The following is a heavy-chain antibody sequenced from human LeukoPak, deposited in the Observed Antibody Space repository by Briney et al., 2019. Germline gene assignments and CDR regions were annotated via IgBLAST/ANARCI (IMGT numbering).Heavy chain of an antibody. Sequence: GGSLRLSCAASGFTFSSYEMNWVRQAPGKGLEWVSYISSSGNTIYHADSVKGRFTISRDNSKNTLYLQMNSLRAEDTAVYYCARDFATWFDPWGQGTLATVSS. CDR2: ISSSGNTI. D-gene: IGHD1-26*01. J-gene: IGHJ5*02. V-gene: IGHV3-48*03. CDR3: ARDFATWFDP. CDR1: GFTFSSYE.